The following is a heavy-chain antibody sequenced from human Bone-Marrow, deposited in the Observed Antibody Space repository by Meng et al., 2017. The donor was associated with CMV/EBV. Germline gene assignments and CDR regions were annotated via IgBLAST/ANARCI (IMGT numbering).Heavy chain of an antibody. D-gene: IGHD6-13*01. CDR2: LCHSGTT. CDR1: INSTNC. V-gene: IGHV4-4*02. Sequence: INSTNCRIWGRQPPGKGLAWIGALCHSGTTNYNQSLKSRLTISRDKSKTQFSLNPRFVTAADTATYYCARERAVKTPVGRSYYFDYWGQGTLVTVSS. CDR3: ARERAVKTPVGRSYYFDY. J-gene: IGHJ4*02.